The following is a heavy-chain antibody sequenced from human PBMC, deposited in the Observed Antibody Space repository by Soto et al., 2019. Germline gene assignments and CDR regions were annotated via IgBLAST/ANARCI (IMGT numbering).Heavy chain of an antibody. CDR1: GFTFSNYN. CDR2: ISSSGSSI. J-gene: IGHJ3*02. Sequence: GGSRRLSCAASGFTFSNYNMSWIRQAPGKGLEWVSYISSSGSSIYYADSVKGRFTISRDNAKNSLYLQMNSLGAEDTAVYYCARGMNQQLVSEDAFDIWGQGTMVTVSS. V-gene: IGHV3-11*01. D-gene: IGHD6-13*01. CDR3: ARGMNQQLVSEDAFDI.